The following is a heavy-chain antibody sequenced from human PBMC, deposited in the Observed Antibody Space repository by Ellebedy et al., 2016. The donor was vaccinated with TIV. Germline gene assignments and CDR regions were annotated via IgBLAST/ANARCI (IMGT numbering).Heavy chain of an antibody. D-gene: IGHD3-10*01. J-gene: IGHJ4*02. CDR1: GYTLTELS. CDR3: AGDPGTLWFGELLSD. Sequence: AASVKVSCKVSGYTLTELSMHWVRQAPGKGLEWMGGFDSEDGETIYAQKFQGRVTMTEDTSTDTAYMELSSLRSEDTAVYYCAGDPGTLWFGELLSDWGQGTLVTVSS. CDR2: FDSEDGET. V-gene: IGHV1-24*01.